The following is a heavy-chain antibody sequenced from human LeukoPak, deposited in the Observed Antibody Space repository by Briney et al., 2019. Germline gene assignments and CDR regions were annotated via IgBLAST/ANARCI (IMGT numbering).Heavy chain of an antibody. Sequence: SQTLSLTCTVSGGSMSSGGYYWGWIRQPPGKGLEWIGSIYYSGSTYYNPSLKSRVTISVDTSKNQFSLKLSSVTAADTAVYYCARIVGASDYWGQGTLVTVSS. CDR1: GGSMSSGGYY. V-gene: IGHV4-39*01. D-gene: IGHD1-26*01. CDR2: IYYSGST. CDR3: ARIVGASDY. J-gene: IGHJ4*02.